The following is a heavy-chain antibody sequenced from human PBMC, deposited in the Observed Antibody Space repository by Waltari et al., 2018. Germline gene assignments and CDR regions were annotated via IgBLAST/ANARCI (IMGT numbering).Heavy chain of an antibody. CDR1: GFTFGNYW. CDR2: VNSDASTT. Sequence: EVKLVESGGGLVRPGGALRLHCAAFGFTFGNYWMRGVRQGPGKGLVCVSRVNSDASTTTYADSVKVRFTISRDNAKNTLYLQMNSLRDDDTAVYYCGRAGKPGGVDVWGQGTTVTVSS. J-gene: IGHJ6*02. V-gene: IGHV3-74*01. CDR3: GRAGKPGGVDV.